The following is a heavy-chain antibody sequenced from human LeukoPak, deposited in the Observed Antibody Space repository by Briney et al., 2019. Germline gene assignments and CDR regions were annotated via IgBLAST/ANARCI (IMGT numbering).Heavy chain of an antibody. Sequence: SETLSRTCTVSGGSITGGGYYWSWIRQHPGKGLEWIGYIYYSDNTYYNPSLKSRVTISADTSKNQFPLKLNSVTAADTAVYYCARARGDSSRLDYWGQGTLVTVSS. CDR1: GGSITGGGYY. CDR2: IYYSDNT. D-gene: IGHD4-17*01. CDR3: ARARGDSSRLDY. J-gene: IGHJ4*02. V-gene: IGHV4-31*03.